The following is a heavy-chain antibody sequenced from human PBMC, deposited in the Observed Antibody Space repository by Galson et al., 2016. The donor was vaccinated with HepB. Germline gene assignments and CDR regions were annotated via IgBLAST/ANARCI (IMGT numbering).Heavy chain of an antibody. J-gene: IGHJ4*02. D-gene: IGHD3-22*01. V-gene: IGHV3-21*01. CDR2: ISDTSRYI. Sequence: SLRLSCAASGFIFSTHSMNWVRQAPGKGLEWVSSISDTSRYIYYADSVKGRFTISRDNAKNSLYLQMNSLRAEDTAVYYCARFPSGYLVTDHWGQGTLVTVSP. CDR3: ARFPSGYLVTDH. CDR1: GFIFSTHS.